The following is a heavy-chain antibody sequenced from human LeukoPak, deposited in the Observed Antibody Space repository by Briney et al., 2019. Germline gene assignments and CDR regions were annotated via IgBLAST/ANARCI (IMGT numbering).Heavy chain of an antibody. CDR2: INSDGRST. V-gene: IGHV3-74*01. D-gene: IGHD3-3*01. CDR3: AHTVWSANYFDY. Sequence: GGSLRLSCAASGFTFSTSWMHWVRQVPGEGLVWVSRINSDGRSTDYADSVKGRFTISRDNTKNTLYLQMNSLRVEDTAVYYCAHTVWSANYFDYWGQGTLVTVSS. CDR1: GFTFSTSW. J-gene: IGHJ4*02.